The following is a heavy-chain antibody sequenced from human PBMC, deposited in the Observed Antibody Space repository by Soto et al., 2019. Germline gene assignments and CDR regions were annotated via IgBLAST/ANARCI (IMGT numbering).Heavy chain of an antibody. CDR1: GFTFSSYG. D-gene: IGHD2-2*02. CDR2: ISYDGSNK. Sequence: GGSLRLSCAASGFTFSSYGMHWVRQAPGKGLEWVAVISYDGSNKYYADSVKGRFTISRDNSKNTLYLQMNSLRAEDTAVYYCAKTIVPAAIQDYYYYGMDVWGQGTTVTVSS. V-gene: IGHV3-30*18. J-gene: IGHJ6*02. CDR3: AKTIVPAAIQDYYYYGMDV.